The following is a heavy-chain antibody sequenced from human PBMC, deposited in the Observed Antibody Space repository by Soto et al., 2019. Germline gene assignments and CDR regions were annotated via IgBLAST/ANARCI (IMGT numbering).Heavy chain of an antibody. V-gene: IGHV4-59*01. D-gene: IGHD1-26*01. CDR3: ARAGSGWPIDY. J-gene: IGHJ4*02. Sequence: QVQLQESGPGLVKPSETLSLTCTVSGGSISSYYWTWIRQPPGKGLEWIGDIYYSWSTNYNPSLKSRVTISVDTSKNQFSLKLSSVTAADTAMYYCARAGSGWPIDYWGQGTLVTVSS. CDR2: IYYSWST. CDR1: GGSISSYY.